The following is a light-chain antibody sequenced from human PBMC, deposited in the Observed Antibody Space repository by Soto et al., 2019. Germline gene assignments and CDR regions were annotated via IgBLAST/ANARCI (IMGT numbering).Light chain of an antibody. Sequence: QSVLTQPASVSGSPGQSITISCTGTSSDVGGYDYVSWYQLHPGKAPKLMVFEVNNRPSGVSYRFSGPKSGNTASLTISGLQAEDEADYFCSSYSISTAYLFGTGTKVTV. CDR3: SSYSISTAYL. V-gene: IGLV2-14*01. CDR1: SSDVGGYDY. CDR2: EVN. J-gene: IGLJ1*01.